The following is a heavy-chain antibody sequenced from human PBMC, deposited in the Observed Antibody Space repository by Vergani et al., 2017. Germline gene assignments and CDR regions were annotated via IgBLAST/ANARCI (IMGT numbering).Heavy chain of an antibody. J-gene: IGHJ4*02. V-gene: IGHV3-21*04. CDR1: GFTFSSYS. CDR3: AKRDEDGDYVPFDY. CDR2: ISSSSSYI. D-gene: IGHD4-17*01. Sequence: EVQLVESGGGLVQPGGSLRLSCAASGFTFSSYSMNWVRQAPGKGLEWVSSISSSSSYIYYADSVKGRFTISRDNAKNTLYLQMNSLRAEDTAVYYCAKRDEDGDYVPFDYWGQGTLVTVSS.